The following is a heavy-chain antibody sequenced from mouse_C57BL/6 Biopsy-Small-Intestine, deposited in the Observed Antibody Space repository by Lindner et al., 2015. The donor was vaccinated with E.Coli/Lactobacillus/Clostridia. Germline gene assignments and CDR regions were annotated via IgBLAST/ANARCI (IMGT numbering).Heavy chain of an antibody. CDR1: GYTFTDYY. J-gene: IGHJ4*01. Sequence: SVKVSCKASGYTFTDYYLNWVRQAPGQGLEWMGWIKPDSGDTKYAQKFQGRVTMSRDTSISTAYMEVSSLISDDTAVYYCARDIAGGSFQPIDSWGQGTLVTVSS. D-gene: IGHD1-1*02. V-gene: IGHV1-84*02. CDR3: ARDIAGGSFQPIDS. CDR2: IKPDSGDT.